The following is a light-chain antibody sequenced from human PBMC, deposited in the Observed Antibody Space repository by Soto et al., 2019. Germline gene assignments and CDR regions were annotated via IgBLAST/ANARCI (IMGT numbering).Light chain of an antibody. V-gene: IGKV3-20*01. J-gene: IGKJ3*01. CDR3: QHYDNTPPSVT. CDR1: QSVSSSY. CDR2: DAS. Sequence: EIVLTQSPGTLSLSPGERATLSCRASQSVSSSYLAWYQQKPGQAPRLLIYDASSRATGIPDRFSGSGSGTDFILTISRLEPEDFAVYYCQHYDNTPPSVTFGPGTKVDIK.